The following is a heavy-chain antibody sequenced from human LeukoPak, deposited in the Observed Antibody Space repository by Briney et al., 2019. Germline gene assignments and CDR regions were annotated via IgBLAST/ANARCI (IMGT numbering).Heavy chain of an antibody. Sequence: ASVKVSCKASGYTFTGYYMHWVRQAPGQGLEWMGWINPNSGGTNYAQKFQGRVTMTRDTSISTAYMELSRLRSDDTAVYYCARRRNRRYFDWLLLEGYFDYWGQGTLVTVSS. D-gene: IGHD3-9*01. CDR2: INPNSGGT. J-gene: IGHJ4*02. CDR1: GYTFTGYY. V-gene: IGHV1-2*02. CDR3: ARRRNRRYFDWLLLEGYFDY.